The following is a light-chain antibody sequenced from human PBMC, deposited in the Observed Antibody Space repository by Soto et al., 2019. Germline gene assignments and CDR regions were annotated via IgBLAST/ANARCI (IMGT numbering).Light chain of an antibody. CDR2: GAS. Sequence: EIVMTQSPATLSVSPGERATLSCRASQHVSRNFAWYRQKPGQAPTLVIYGASTRATGIPARFSGSGSGTEFNLTISSLQSEDFAIYYCQQYNNCPYTFGQGTKLEIK. J-gene: IGKJ2*01. V-gene: IGKV3-15*01. CDR3: QQYNNCPYT. CDR1: QHVSRN.